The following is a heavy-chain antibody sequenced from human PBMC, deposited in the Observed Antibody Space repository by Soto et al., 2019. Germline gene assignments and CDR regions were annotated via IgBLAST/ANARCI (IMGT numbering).Heavy chain of an antibody. CDR1: GFTFSNSA. J-gene: IGHJ4*02. D-gene: IGHD6-19*01. CDR2: ISYDGNNK. CDR3: ARDRVVAGIGEIDY. Sequence: QVQLVESGGGVVQPGRSLRLSCAASGFTFSNSAMHWARQARGKGLEWVAVISYDGNNKYYADSVKGRFTISRDNSMNTLYLQMNSLRPEDTAVYYCARDRVVAGIGEIDYWGQGTLVTVSS. V-gene: IGHV3-30-3*01.